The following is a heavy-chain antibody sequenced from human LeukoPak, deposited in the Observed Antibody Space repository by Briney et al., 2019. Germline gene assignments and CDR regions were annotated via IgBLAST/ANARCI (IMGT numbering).Heavy chain of an antibody. CDR3: AREPSPPQLP. CDR1: GFTFDDYA. V-gene: IGHV3-9*01. Sequence: GGSLRLSCAASGFTFDDYAMHWVRQAPGKGLEWVSGISWNSGSIGYADSVKGRFTISRDNAKNSLYLQMNSLRAEDTAVYYCAREPSPPQLPWGQGTLVTVSS. D-gene: IGHD1-7*01. J-gene: IGHJ4*02. CDR2: ISWNSGSI.